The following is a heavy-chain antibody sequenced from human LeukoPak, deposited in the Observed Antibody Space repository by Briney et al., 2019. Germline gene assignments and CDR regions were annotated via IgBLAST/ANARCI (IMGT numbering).Heavy chain of an antibody. J-gene: IGHJ4*02. CDR1: GASISNFY. CDR2: IYTSGAT. CDR3: ARSTSEYFDY. Sequence: PSETLSLTCTVSGASISNFYWSWIRQPAGKGLEWFGRIYTSGATNYNPSLKSRVTLSVDSSKNQFSLKLSSVTAADTAVYYCARSTSEYFDYWGQGTLVTVSS. D-gene: IGHD5/OR15-5a*01. V-gene: IGHV4-4*07.